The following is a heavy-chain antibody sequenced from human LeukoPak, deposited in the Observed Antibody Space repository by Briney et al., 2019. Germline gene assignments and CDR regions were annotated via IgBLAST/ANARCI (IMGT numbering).Heavy chain of an antibody. V-gene: IGHV4-59*01. CDR2: IYYSGST. CDR1: GGSISSYY. J-gene: IGHJ4*02. D-gene: IGHD3-3*01. CDR3: ARYDDFDSAFDY. Sequence: SETPSLTCTVSGGSISSYYWSWIRQPPGKGLGWIGYIYYSGSTNYNPSLKSRVTISVDTSKNQFSLKLSSVTAADTAVYYCARYDDFDSAFDYWGQGILVTVSS.